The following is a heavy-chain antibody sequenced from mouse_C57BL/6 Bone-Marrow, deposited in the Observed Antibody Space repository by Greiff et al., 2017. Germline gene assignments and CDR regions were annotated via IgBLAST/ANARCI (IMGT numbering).Heavy chain of an antibody. Sequence: DVKLVESGGGLVKPGGSLKLSCAASGFTFSSYAMSWVRQTPEKRLEWVATISDGGSYTYYPDNVKGRFTISRDNAKNNLYLQMSHLKSEDTAMYYCAREGTSMDYWGQGTSVTVSS. V-gene: IGHV5-4*01. D-gene: IGHD2-14*01. CDR3: AREGTSMDY. CDR1: GFTFSSYA. CDR2: ISDGGSYT. J-gene: IGHJ4*01.